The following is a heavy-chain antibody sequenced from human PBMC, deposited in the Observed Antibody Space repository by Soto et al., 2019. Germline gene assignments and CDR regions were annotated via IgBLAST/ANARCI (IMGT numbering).Heavy chain of an antibody. J-gene: IGHJ3*02. Sequence: QVQLQESGPGLVKPSQTLSLTCTVSGGSISSGGYYWSWIRQHPGKGLEWNGYIYYSGSTYYNPSLKSRVTISVDTSKNHSSLKLSSVTAADTAVYYCAAVVTAYDAFDIWGQGTMVTVSS. V-gene: IGHV4-31*03. CDR2: IYYSGST. CDR3: AAVVTAYDAFDI. CDR1: GGSISSGGYY. D-gene: IGHD2-21*02.